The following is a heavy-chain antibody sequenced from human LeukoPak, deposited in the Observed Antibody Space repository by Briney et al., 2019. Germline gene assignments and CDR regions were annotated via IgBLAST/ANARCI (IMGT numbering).Heavy chain of an antibody. CDR3: AKDMRYFDATPYYFDY. Sequence: GGSLRLSCAASGFTVSSNYMTWVRQAPGKGLEWVAFIRYDGSNKYYADSVKGRFTITRDNSKNTLYLQMNSLRAEDTAVYYCAKDMRYFDATPYYFDYWGQGTLVTVSS. D-gene: IGHD3-9*01. J-gene: IGHJ4*02. CDR1: GFTVSSNY. V-gene: IGHV3-30*02. CDR2: IRYDGSNK.